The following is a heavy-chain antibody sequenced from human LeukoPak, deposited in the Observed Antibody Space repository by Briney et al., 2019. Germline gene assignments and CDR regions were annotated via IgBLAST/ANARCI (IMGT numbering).Heavy chain of an antibody. CDR3: AEGGAAAGNYYMDV. V-gene: IGHV3-43D*03. Sequence: GGSLRLSCAASGFTFDDYAMHWVRQAPGKGLEWVSLISWDGGSTYYADSVEGRFTISRDNSKNSLYLQMNSLRAEDTALYYCAEGGAAAGNYYMDVWGKGTTVTVSS. CDR2: ISWDGGST. J-gene: IGHJ6*03. CDR1: GFTFDDYA. D-gene: IGHD6-13*01.